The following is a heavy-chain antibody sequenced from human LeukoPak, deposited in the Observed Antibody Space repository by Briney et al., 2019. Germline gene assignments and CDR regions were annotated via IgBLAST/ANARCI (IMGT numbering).Heavy chain of an antibody. J-gene: IGHJ4*02. CDR3: ASLANYYDSSGYYWDY. CDR1: GYTFTSYF. V-gene: IGHV1-46*01. D-gene: IGHD3-22*01. CDR2: INPRGGTT. Sequence: ASVKVSCKASGYTFTSYFMYWVRQAPGQGLEWMGLINPRGGTTRYAQKFQGRVTMTRDTSTSTVYMELSSLRSEDTAMYYCASLANYYDSSGYYWDYWGQGTLVTVSS.